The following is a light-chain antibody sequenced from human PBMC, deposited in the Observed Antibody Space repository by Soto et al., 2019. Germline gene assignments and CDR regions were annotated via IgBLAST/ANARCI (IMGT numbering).Light chain of an antibody. V-gene: IGKV1-9*01. Sequence: DYQLSQSPAFLSASVGDRVTITCRASQGTSSYLAWFQQKPGRAPKLLIYGASTLQSGVPARFSGSGSGTDFTLTISCLQSEDFATYYCQHYYSYPLPFGGGTKAAI. CDR1: QGTSSY. CDR2: GAS. CDR3: QHYYSYPLP. J-gene: IGKJ4*01.